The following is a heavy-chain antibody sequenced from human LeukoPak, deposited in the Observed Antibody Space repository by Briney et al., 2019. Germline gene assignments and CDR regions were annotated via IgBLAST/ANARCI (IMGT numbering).Heavy chain of an antibody. CDR3: AKPHDSSGYYDY. CDR1: GFTFAISA. Sequence: GGSLRLSCAASGFTFAISAMSWVRQAPGKGLEWVSSITGGGAGTYYAVSVKGRFIISRDNSKNTLYLQMNSLRAEDTAVYYCAKPHDSSGYYDYWGQGTLVTVSS. V-gene: IGHV3-23*01. J-gene: IGHJ4*02. D-gene: IGHD3-22*01. CDR2: ITGGGAGT.